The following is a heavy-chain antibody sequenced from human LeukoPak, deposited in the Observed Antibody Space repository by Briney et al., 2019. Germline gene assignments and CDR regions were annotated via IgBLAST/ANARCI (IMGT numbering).Heavy chain of an antibody. CDR2: ISASGGST. CDR1: GFTFTNYA. J-gene: IGHJ4*02. V-gene: IGHV3-23*01. Sequence: GGSLRLSCAASGFTFTNYAMTWVRQAPGKGLEWVSGISASGGSTYYADSVKGRFTISRDNSRNKIDLQMNSLRAEDTAVYYCANSCNMDYWGQGTLVTVSS. CDR3: ANSCNMDY. D-gene: IGHD2-15*01.